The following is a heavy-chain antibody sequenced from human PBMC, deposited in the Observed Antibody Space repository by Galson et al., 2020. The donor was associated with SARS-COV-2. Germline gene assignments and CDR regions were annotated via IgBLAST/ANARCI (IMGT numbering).Heavy chain of an antibody. CDR1: GYTFTSYG. V-gene: IGHV1-18*01. D-gene: IGHD3-3*01. Sequence: ASVKVSCKASGYTFTSYGISWVRQAPGQGLEWMGWISAYNGNTNYAQKLQGRVTMTTDTSTSTAYMELRSLRSDDTAVYYCARRAVDFWSDSQAQYYYYYMDVWGKGTTVTVSS. CDR3: ARRAVDFWSDSQAQYYYYYMDV. CDR2: ISAYNGNT. J-gene: IGHJ6*03.